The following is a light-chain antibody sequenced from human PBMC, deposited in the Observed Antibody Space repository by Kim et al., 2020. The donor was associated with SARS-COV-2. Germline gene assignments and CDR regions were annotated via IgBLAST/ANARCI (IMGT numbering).Light chain of an antibody. V-gene: IGKV1-39*01. CDR2: AAS. CDR1: QSISSY. Sequence: DIQMTQSPSSLSASVGDRVTITCRASQSISSYLNWYQQKPGKAPKLLIYAASSLQSGVPSRFSGSGSGTDFTLTISSLQPEDFATYYCPQSYSTPSFTFGPGTKVDIK. J-gene: IGKJ3*01. CDR3: PQSYSTPSFT.